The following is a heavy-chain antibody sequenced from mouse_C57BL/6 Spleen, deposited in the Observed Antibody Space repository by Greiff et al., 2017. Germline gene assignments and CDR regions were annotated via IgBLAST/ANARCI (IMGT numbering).Heavy chain of an antibody. J-gene: IGHJ2*01. V-gene: IGHV1-53*01. Sequence: QVQLQQPGTELVKPGASVKLSCKASGYTFTSYWMHWVKQRPGQGLEWIGNINPSNGGTNYNEKFKSKATLTVYKSSSTAYLQLSSLTSEDAAVYYCARGITTVVATDYWGQGTTLTVSS. CDR1: GYTFTSYW. CDR3: ARGITTVVATDY. D-gene: IGHD1-1*01. CDR2: INPSNGGT.